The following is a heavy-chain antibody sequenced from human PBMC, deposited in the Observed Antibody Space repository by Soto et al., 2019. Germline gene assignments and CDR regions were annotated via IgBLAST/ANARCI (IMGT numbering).Heavy chain of an antibody. J-gene: IGHJ6*03. D-gene: IGHD3-22*01. CDR3: ARGHMTVSVFIM. CDR1: GGSISSYY. V-gene: IGHV4-59*01. Sequence: TSETLSLTCTVSGGSISSYYWSWIRQPPGKGLEWIGYIYYSGSTNYNPSLKSRVTISVDTSKNQFSLKLSSVTAADTAVYYCARGHMTVSVFIMGGKGKRATVS. CDR2: IYYSGST.